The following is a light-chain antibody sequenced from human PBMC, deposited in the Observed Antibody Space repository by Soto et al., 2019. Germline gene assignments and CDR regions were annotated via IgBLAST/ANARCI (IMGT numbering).Light chain of an antibody. J-gene: IGLJ2*01. V-gene: IGLV3-1*01. CDR1: KLEEKY. CDR2: KDN. CDR3: QAWDSGVV. Sequence: SYELTQPPSVSVSPGQTASITCSGDKLEEKYACWYQQKSGQSPILVIYKDNKRPSGIPERFSGSNSGNTATLTISGTQSTDEDDYYCQAWDSGVVFGGGTKLTVL.